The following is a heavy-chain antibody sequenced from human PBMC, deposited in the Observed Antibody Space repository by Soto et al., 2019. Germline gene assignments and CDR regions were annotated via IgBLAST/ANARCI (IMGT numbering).Heavy chain of an antibody. D-gene: IGHD6-25*01. CDR3: ARGRRRRDGRYYYYGMDV. V-gene: IGHV1-8*01. Sequence: ASVKVSCKASGYTFTSYDINWVRQATGQGLEWMGWMNPNSGNTGYAQKFQGRVTMTRNTSISTAYMELSSLRSEDTAVYYCARGRRRRDGRYYYYGMDVWGQGTTVTV. J-gene: IGHJ6*02. CDR2: MNPNSGNT. CDR1: GYTFTSYD.